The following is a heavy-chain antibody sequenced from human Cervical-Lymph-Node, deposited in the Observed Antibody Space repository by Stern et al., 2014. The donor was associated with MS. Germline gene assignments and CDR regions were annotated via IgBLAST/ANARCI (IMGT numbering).Heavy chain of an antibody. V-gene: IGHV1-69*09. J-gene: IGHJ5*02. Sequence: VQLLQSGAEVKKPGSSMNVSCKTSGGTFSSSYAFTWLRQAPGQGLEWMGRIIPILGLANYAQKFQDRVTITADTSTSTTYMQLSSLRSEDTAVYYCARGVVSNRAAATLHNLFDPWGQGTLVTVSS. D-gene: IGHD2-15*01. CDR2: IIPILGLA. CDR3: ARGVVSNRAAATLHNLFDP. CDR1: GGTFSSSYA.